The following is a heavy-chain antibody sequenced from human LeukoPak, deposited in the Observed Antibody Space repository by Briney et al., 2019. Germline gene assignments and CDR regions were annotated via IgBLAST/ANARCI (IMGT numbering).Heavy chain of an antibody. CDR1: GYTFTSYA. D-gene: IGHD2-2*01. CDR3: ARANGESGYCSSTSCFDAFDI. CDR2: INAGNGNT. Sequence: GASVKVSCKASGYTFTSYAMHWVRQAPGQRLEWMGWINAGNGNTKYSQKFQGRVTITRDTSASTAYMELSSLRSEDTAVYYCARANGESGYCSSTSCFDAFDIWGQGTMVTVSS. V-gene: IGHV1-3*01. J-gene: IGHJ3*02.